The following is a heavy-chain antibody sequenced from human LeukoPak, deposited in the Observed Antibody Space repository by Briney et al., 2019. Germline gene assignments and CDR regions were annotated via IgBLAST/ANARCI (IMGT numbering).Heavy chain of an antibody. D-gene: IGHD3-22*01. J-gene: IGHJ4*02. Sequence: PSQTLSLTCTVSGGFISSGGHYWSWIRQPAGKGLEYLGRISSTGSTNYNPSLRSRVTISADTSKNHFSLKLTSVTAADTAVYYCARENYYDSSGYYYWGQGTLVTVSS. CDR1: GGFISSGGHY. CDR2: ISSTGST. V-gene: IGHV4-61*02. CDR3: ARENYYDSSGYYY.